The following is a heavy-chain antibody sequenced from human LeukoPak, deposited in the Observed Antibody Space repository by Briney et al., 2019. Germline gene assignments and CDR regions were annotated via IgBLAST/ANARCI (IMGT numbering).Heavy chain of an antibody. D-gene: IGHD2-21*01. Sequence: PSETLSLTCAVYGENFSIYFYSWIRQPPGKGLEWIGKINHGGSTSYNPSLKSRVTISVDTSKNQFSLRLSSVTAADTAMYYCARPGLAYCGADCYSTEGYYFDYWSQGTLVTVSS. J-gene: IGHJ4*02. CDR3: ARPGLAYCGADCYSTEGYYFDY. CDR1: GENFSIYF. CDR2: INHGGST. V-gene: IGHV4-34*01.